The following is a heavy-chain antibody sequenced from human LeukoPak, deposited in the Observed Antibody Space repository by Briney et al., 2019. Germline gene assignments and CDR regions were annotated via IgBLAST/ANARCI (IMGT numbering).Heavy chain of an antibody. CDR3: AREIKGWEQGSLYYYYYMDV. V-gene: IGHV4-39*07. J-gene: IGHJ6*03. Sequence: PSETLSLTCTVSGGSISSSSYYWGWIRQPPGKGLEWIGSIYYSGSTYYNPSLKSRVTISVDTSKNQFSLKLSSVTAADTAVYYCAREIKGWEQGSLYYYYYMDVWGKGTTVTVSS. CDR1: GGSISSSSYY. D-gene: IGHD1-26*01. CDR2: IYYSGST.